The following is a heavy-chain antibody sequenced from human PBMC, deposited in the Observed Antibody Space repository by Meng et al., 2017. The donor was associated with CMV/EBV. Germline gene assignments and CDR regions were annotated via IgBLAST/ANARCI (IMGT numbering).Heavy chain of an antibody. J-gene: IGHJ6*02. V-gene: IGHV3-33*01. CDR1: GFTFSSYG. CDR3: AREERSGWKYYYGMDV. Sequence: GESLKISCAASGFTFSSYGMHWVRQAPGKRLEWVAVIWYDGSNKYYADSVKGRFTISRDNSKNTLYLQMNSLRAEDTAVYYCAREERSGWKYYYGMDVWGQGTTVTVSS. D-gene: IGHD6-19*01. CDR2: IWYDGSNK.